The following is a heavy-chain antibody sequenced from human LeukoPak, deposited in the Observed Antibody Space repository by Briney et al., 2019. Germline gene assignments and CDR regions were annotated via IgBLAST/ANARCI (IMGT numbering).Heavy chain of an antibody. J-gene: IGHJ3*02. D-gene: IGHD5-18*01. V-gene: IGHV5-51*01. CDR2: IFPGDSYT. CDR3: ARPRGYGQSSDAFDI. CDR1: GYNFANYG. Sequence: GESLKISRKGSGYNFANYGVGWVRQMPGKGLEWMGIIFPGDSYTRYSPSFQGQVTISADKSISTAYLQWSSLKASDTAMYYCARPRGYGQSSDAFDIWGQGTIVTVSS.